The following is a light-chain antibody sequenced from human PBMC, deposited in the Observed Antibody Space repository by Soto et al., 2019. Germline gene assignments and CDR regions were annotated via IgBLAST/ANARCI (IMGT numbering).Light chain of an antibody. V-gene: IGLV1-40*01. Sequence: QSVLTQPPSVSGAPGQRVTISCTGSSSNIGAGYDVHWYQQLPGTAPKLLIYGNSNRPSGVPDRFSGSKSCTSASLAITGLQAEDEAGYYCQYYDSSLSCVVFGGGTKLTVL. CDR2: GNS. CDR1: SSNIGAGYD. CDR3: QYYDSSLSCVV. J-gene: IGLJ2*01.